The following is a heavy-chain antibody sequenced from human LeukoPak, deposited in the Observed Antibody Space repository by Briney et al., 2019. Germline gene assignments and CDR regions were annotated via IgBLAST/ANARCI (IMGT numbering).Heavy chain of an antibody. CDR3: ARAHSSLRDCSSTSCYAPRSPRNYYYYMDV. J-gene: IGHJ6*03. V-gene: IGHV1-69*06. D-gene: IGHD2-2*01. CDR1: GGTFSSYA. CDR2: IIPIFGTA. Sequence: GASVKVSCKASGGTFSSYAISWVRQAPGQGLEWMGGIIPIFGTANYAQKFQGRVTITADRSTSTAYMKLSSLRSEDTAVYYCARAHSSLRDCSSTSCYAPRSPRNYYYYMDVWGKGTTVTVSS.